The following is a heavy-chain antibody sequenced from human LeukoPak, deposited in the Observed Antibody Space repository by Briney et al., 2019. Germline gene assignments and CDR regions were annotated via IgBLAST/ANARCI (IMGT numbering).Heavy chain of an antibody. CDR3: ARDSPPPPYYYYYMDV. CDR1: GGSFSGYY. J-gene: IGHJ6*03. CDR2: IYYSGST. V-gene: IGHV4-34*11. Sequence: SETLSLTCAVYGGSFSGYYWSWIRQPPGKGLEWIGSIYYSGSTYYNPSLKSRVTISVDTSKNQFSLKLSSVTAADTAVYYCARDSPPPPYYYYYMDVWGKGTTVTVSS.